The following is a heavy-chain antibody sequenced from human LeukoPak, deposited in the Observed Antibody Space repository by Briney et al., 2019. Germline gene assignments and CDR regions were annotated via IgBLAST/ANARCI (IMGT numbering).Heavy chain of an antibody. V-gene: IGHV1-8*01. D-gene: IGHD3-3*01. Sequence: ASVKVSCKASGYTSTSYDINWVRQATGQGLEWMGWMNPNSGNTGYAQKFQGRVTMTRNTSISTAYMELSSLRSEDTAVYYCARRSGYFYYYYYGMDVWGQGTTVTVSS. CDR1: GYTSTSYD. CDR3: ARRSGYFYYYYYGMDV. J-gene: IGHJ6*02. CDR2: MNPNSGNT.